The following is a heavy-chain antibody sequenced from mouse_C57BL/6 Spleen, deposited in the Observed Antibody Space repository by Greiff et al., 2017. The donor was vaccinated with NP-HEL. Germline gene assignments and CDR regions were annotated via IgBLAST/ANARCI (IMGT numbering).Heavy chain of an antibody. J-gene: IGHJ3*01. Sequence: EVMLVESGGGLVKPGGSLKLSCAASGFTFSSYAMSWVRQTPEKRLEWVATISDGGSYTYYPDNVKGRFTISRDNAKNNLYLQMSHLKSEDTAMYYCARYNYGSSYGFAYWGQGTRVTVSA. CDR3: ARYNYGSSYGFAY. V-gene: IGHV5-4*03. CDR2: ISDGGSYT. D-gene: IGHD1-1*01. CDR1: GFTFSSYA.